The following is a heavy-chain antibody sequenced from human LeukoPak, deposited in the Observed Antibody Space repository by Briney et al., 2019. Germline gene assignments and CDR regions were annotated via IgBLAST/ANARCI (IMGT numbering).Heavy chain of an antibody. CDR2: IRYDGSNK. Sequence: TGGSLRLSCAASGFTFSSYGMHWVRQAPGKGLEWVAFIRYDGSNKYYADSVKGRFTISRDNSKNTLYLQMNSLRAEDTAGYYCAKDLSLFGYSYGDWGQGTLVTVSS. J-gene: IGHJ4*02. V-gene: IGHV3-30*02. CDR1: GFTFSSYG. D-gene: IGHD5-18*01. CDR3: AKDLSLFGYSYGD.